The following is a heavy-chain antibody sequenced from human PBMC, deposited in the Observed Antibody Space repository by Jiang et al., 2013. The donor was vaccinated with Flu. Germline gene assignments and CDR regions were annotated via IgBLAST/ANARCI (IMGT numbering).Heavy chain of an antibody. CDR2: TYYRSKWYN. V-gene: IGHV6-1*01. J-gene: IGHJ6*02. D-gene: IGHD2-21*01. CDR3: ARDVYSSDYYYYGMDV. CDR1: GDSVSSNSAA. Sequence: TSQTLSLTCAISGDSVSSNSAAWNWIRQSPSRGLEWLGRTYYRSKWYNDYAVSVKSRITINPDTSKNQFSLQLNSVTPEDTAVYYCARDVYSSDYYYYGMDVWGQGTTVTVSS.